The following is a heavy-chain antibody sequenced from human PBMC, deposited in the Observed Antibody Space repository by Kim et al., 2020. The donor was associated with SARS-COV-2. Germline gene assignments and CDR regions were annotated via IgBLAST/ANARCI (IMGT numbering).Heavy chain of an antibody. Sequence: YNPSRKSRVTISVDTSKNQFSRKLSSVTAADTAVYYCARVSTGTTLSFDYWGQGTLVTVSS. CDR3: ARVSTGTTLSFDY. V-gene: IGHV4-59*01. J-gene: IGHJ4*02. D-gene: IGHD1-1*01.